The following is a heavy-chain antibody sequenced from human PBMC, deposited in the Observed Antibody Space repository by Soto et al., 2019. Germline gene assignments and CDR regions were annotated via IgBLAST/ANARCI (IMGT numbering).Heavy chain of an antibody. D-gene: IGHD3-10*01. J-gene: IGHJ6*02. CDR1: GYTFTSYY. CDR2: INPSGGST. V-gene: IGHV1-46*01. Sequence: ASVKVSCKASGYTFTSYYMHWVRQAPGQGLEWMGIINPSGGSTSYAQKFQGRVTMTRDTSTSTVYMELSSLRSEDTAVYYCARDSRMVRVGLTMDIWGQGTTVTVSS. CDR3: ARDSRMVRVGLTMDI.